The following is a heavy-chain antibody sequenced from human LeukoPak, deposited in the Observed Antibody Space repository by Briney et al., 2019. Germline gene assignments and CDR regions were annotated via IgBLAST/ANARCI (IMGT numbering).Heavy chain of an antibody. D-gene: IGHD3-10*01. CDR2: IYHSGST. CDR3: AREGRGVISPFDY. V-gene: IGHV4-30-2*01. J-gene: IGHJ4*02. Sequence: PSQTLSLTCTVSGGSISSGGYYWSWIRQPPGKGLEWIGYIYHSGSTYYNPSLKSRVTISVDRSKNQFSLKLSSVTAADTAVYYCAREGRGVISPFDYWGQGTLVTVSS. CDR1: GGSISSGGYY.